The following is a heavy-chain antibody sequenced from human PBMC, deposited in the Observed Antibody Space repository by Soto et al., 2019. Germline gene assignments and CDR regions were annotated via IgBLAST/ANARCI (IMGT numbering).Heavy chain of an antibody. D-gene: IGHD5-12*01. J-gene: IGHJ4*02. CDR3: AKRAQIYDPGYYFDF. CDR2: ISGSGGRT. Sequence: GGSLRLSCAASGFTFSDYAMSWVRQGPGKGLEWVSTISGSGGRTFYADSVKGRFTISRDNSKNTLSLQMNSLRAEDTAVYYCAKRAQIYDPGYYFDFWGQRTPVTVSS. CDR1: GFTFSDYA. V-gene: IGHV3-23*01.